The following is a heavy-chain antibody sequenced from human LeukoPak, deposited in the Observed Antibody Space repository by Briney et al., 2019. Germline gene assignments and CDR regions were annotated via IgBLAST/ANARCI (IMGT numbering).Heavy chain of an antibody. D-gene: IGHD3-3*01. V-gene: IGHV4-39*01. J-gene: IGHJ5*02. CDR3: ARRSTIFGGWFDP. CDR1: GGSISSINYY. Sequence: SETLSLTFTVSGGSISSINYYWGWIRQPPGKGLEWIGSIYYSGSTYYNPSLKSRVTISVDTSKNQFSLKLSSVTAADTAVYYCARRSTIFGGWFDPWGQGTLVTVSS. CDR2: IYYSGST.